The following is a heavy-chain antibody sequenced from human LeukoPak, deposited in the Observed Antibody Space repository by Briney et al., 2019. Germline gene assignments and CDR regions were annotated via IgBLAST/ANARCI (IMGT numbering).Heavy chain of an antibody. J-gene: IGHJ3*02. D-gene: IGHD3-22*01. CDR3: ARGGGYFLIDAFDI. CDR2: IYYSGST. V-gene: IGHV4-39*07. CDR1: GGSISSSSYY. Sequence: PSETLSLTCTVSGGSISSSSYYWGWIRQPPGKGLEWIGSIYYSGSTYYNPSLKSRVTISVDTSKNQFSLKLSSVTAADTAVHYCARGGGYFLIDAFDIWGLGTMVTVSS.